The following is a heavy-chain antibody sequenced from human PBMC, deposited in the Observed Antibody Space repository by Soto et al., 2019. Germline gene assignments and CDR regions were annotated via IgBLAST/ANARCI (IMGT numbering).Heavy chain of an antibody. CDR3: VCGSWSQYFFDH. Sequence: GGSLRLSCTTSGFTFTSYSIHWVRQAPGKGLEWVATFWYDASSQTYADSVKGRFTISRDPSRGTVYLLMDSLRTDDTAVYYCVCGSWSQYFFDHGGQEIVVTVSS. CDR1: GFTFTSYS. V-gene: IGHV3-33*08. J-gene: IGHJ4*02. CDR2: FWYDASSQ. D-gene: IGHD6-13*01.